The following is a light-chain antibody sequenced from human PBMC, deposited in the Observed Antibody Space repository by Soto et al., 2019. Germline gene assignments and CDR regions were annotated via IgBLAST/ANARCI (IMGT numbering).Light chain of an antibody. V-gene: IGLV2-14*03. Sequence: QSVLTQPASVSGSPGQSITISCTGTSRDIGSSPYVSWYQQYPGKAPKCMIYDVNNRPSGVSNRFSGSKSGNTASLSIYGLQAEDEAIYYCTSYTTTNTLALGGGTKLTVL. CDR1: SRDIGSSPY. CDR2: DVN. J-gene: IGLJ2*01. CDR3: TSYTTTNTLA.